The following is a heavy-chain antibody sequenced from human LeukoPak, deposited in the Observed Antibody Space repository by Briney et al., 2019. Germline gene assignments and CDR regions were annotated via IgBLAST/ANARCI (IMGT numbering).Heavy chain of an antibody. J-gene: IGHJ5*02. CDR2: FRPMTGET. CDR3: GRGVQSFDP. Sequence: SSVKVSCKPSGYNFRAYYIHWGRQAPGQGLEWLGYFRPMTGETNYAQKFQDRVTFSMDTSTATAYMELRSLRSDDTAFYYCGRGVQSFDPWGQGTLVTVSS. CDR1: GYNFRAYY. V-gene: IGHV1-2*02.